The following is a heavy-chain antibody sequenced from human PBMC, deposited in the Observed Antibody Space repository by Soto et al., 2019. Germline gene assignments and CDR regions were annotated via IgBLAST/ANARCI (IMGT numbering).Heavy chain of an antibody. CDR3: ARESEDLPSNFDY. CDR1: GFIFTMYT. CDR2: ISSTTNYI. V-gene: IGHV3-21*06. J-gene: IGHJ4*02. Sequence: PRGSLILKCVAPGFIFTMYTMNWVGQAPGKGLECVSSISSTTNYIYYGDSMKGRFTISRDNAKNSLYLEMNSLRAEDTAVYYCARESEDLPSNFDYWGQGTMVTVSS.